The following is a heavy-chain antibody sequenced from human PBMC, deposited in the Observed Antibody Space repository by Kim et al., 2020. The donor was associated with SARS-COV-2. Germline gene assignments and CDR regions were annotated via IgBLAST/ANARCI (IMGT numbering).Heavy chain of an antibody. J-gene: IGHJ4*02. D-gene: IGHD3-16*01. CDR1: GFSFSTYW. CDR3: ARDGWGGCLDQ. CDR2: IREDGHLQ. V-gene: IGHV3-7*03. Sequence: GGSLRLSCAASGFSFSTYWMSWVRQPPGKGLEWLANIREDGHLQGYADSVRGRFTISRDNAQSSIFLQMNSLRAEDTAVYYCARDGWGGCLDQWGQGSLVTVSS.